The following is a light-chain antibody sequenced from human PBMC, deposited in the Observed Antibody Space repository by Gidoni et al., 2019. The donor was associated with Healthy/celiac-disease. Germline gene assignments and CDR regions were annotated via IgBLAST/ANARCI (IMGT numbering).Light chain of an antibody. CDR3: QQYNSYWT. CDR2: KAS. V-gene: IGKV1-5*03. J-gene: IGKJ1*01. CDR1: QSISSW. Sequence: DIQMTQSPSTLSASVGDRVTITCRASQSISSWLAWYQQKPGKAPKLLIYKASSLESGVPSRFNGSGSGTEFTLTISSLQPDGFATYYCQQYNSYWTFGQGTKVEIK.